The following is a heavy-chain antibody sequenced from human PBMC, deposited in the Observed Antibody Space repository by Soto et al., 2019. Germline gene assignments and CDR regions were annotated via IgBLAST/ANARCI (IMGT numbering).Heavy chain of an antibody. V-gene: IGHV3-48*03. CDR2: ISSSGSTI. J-gene: IGHJ6*02. D-gene: IGHD1-26*01. CDR3: ARAPVGATTPYYYYGMDV. Sequence: GGSLRLSCAASGFTFSSYEMNWVRQAPGKGLEWVSYISSSGSTIYYADSVNGRFTISRDNAKNSLYLQMNSLRAEDTAVYYCARAPVGATTPYYYYGMDVWSQGTTVTVSS. CDR1: GFTFSSYE.